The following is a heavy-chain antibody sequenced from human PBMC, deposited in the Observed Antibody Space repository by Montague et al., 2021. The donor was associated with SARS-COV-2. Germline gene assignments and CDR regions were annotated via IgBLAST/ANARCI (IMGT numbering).Heavy chain of an antibody. D-gene: IGHD3-22*01. Sequence: SLRLSCAASGFTFSSYAMSWVRQAPGKGLEWVSAISGSGGSTYYXDSVKGRFTISRDNSKNTLYLQMNSLRAEDTAVYYCRVGNYYDSTSDYWGQGTLVTVSS. CDR2: ISGSGGST. CDR1: GFTFSSYA. V-gene: IGHV3-23*01. CDR3: RVGNYYDSTSDY. J-gene: IGHJ4*02.